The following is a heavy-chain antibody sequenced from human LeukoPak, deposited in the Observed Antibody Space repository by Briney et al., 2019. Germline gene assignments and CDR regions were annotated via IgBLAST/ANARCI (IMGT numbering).Heavy chain of an antibody. CDR3: ARVKRVDRHYYYYYGMDV. V-gene: IGHV4-34*01. D-gene: IGHD2-15*01. Sequence: SETLSLTCAVYGASFSGYYRSWIRQPPGKGLEWVGEINHSGSTNYNPSLKSRVTISVDTSKNQFSLKLSSVTAADTAVYYCARVKRVDRHYYYYYGMDVWGQGTTVTVSS. CDR1: GASFSGYY. CDR2: INHSGST. J-gene: IGHJ6*02.